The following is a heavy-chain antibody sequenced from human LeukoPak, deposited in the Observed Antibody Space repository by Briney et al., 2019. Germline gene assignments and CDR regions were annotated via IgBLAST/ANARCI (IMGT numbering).Heavy chain of an antibody. CDR3: ARHSSSWYIPDY. V-gene: IGHV4-31*03. J-gene: IGHJ4*02. CDR1: GGSISSGGYY. CDR2: IYYSGST. Sequence: PSQTLSLTCTVSGGSISSGGYYWSWIRQHPGKGLEWIGYIYYSGSTNYNPSLKSRVTISVDTSKNQFSLKLSSVTAADTAVYYCARHSSSWYIPDYWGQGTLVTVSS. D-gene: IGHD6-13*01.